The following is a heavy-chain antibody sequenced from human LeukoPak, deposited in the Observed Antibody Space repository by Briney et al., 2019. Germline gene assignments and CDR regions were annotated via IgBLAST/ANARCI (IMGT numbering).Heavy chain of an antibody. D-gene: IGHD3-3*01. J-gene: IGHJ4*02. V-gene: IGHV1-46*01. Sequence: ASVKVSCKASGYTFTSYYMHWVRQAPGQGLEWMGIISPSGGSTSYAQKFQGRVTMTRDTSTSTVYMELSSLRSEDTAVYYCARGSPITIFGVVSPFDYWGQGTLVTVSS. CDR3: ARGSPITIFGVVSPFDY. CDR2: ISPSGGST. CDR1: GYTFTSYY.